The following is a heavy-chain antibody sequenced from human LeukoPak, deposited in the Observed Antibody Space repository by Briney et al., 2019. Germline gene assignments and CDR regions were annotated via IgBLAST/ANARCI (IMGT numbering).Heavy chain of an antibody. J-gene: IGHJ4*02. CDR3: ASMAVAGIIDY. V-gene: IGHV4-38-2*02. CDR1: GYSISSGYY. Sequence: SETLSLTCTVSGYSISSGYYWGWIRQPPGKGLEWIGSIYHSGSTYYNPSLKSRVTISVDTSKNQFSLKLSSVTAADTAVYYCASMAVAGIIDYWGQGTLVTVSS. D-gene: IGHD6-19*01. CDR2: IYHSGST.